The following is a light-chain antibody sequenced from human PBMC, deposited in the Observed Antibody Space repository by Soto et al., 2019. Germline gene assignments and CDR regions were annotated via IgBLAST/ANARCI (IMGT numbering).Light chain of an antibody. CDR2: AAS. Sequence: EIVMTQSPVTLSVSTGEGASLSCRASENVYGNVAWYQQKPGQAPRLLIYAASTRAAGVPVRFSGSGSETEFTLTIRSLQSEDFALYYCHQYNNWPWTFGQGSKVDI. CDR3: HQYNNWPWT. V-gene: IGKV3-15*01. CDR1: ENVYGN. J-gene: IGKJ1*01.